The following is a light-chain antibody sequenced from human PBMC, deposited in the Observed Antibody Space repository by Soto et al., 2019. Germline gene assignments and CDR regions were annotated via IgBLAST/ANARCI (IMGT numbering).Light chain of an antibody. CDR2: GNN. J-gene: IGLJ2*01. Sequence: QSVLTQAPSVSGAPGQRVTISCTGSSSNIGAGYNVQWYQQLPGTAPKLLIYGNNNRPSGVPDRFSGSKSGTSASLAITGLQAEDEADYYCQSYDSSLSSSVFGGGTQLTVL. V-gene: IGLV1-40*01. CDR3: QSYDSSLSSSV. CDR1: SSNIGAGYN.